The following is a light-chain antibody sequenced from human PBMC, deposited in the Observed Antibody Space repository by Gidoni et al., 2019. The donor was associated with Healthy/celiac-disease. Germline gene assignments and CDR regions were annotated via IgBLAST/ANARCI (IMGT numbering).Light chain of an antibody. Sequence: SYELTQPPQVSVAPGQTASITCSGDKLGDKYACWYQQKPGQSPVLVIYQDSKRPSGIPERFSGSNSGNTATLPISGTQAMDEADYYCQAWDSSTAWVFGGGTKLTVL. CDR2: QDS. V-gene: IGLV3-1*01. CDR3: QAWDSSTAWV. CDR1: KLGDKY. J-gene: IGLJ3*02.